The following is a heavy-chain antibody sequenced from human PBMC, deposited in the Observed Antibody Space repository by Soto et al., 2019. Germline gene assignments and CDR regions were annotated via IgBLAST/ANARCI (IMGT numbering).Heavy chain of an antibody. CDR1: GFTFSSYG. J-gene: IGHJ4*02. CDR2: ISYDGSNK. D-gene: IGHD3-9*01. CDR3: AAILTGYQGGSSFDY. Sequence: PGGSLRLSCAASGFTFSSYGMHWVRQAPGKGLEWVAVISYDGSNKYYADSVKGRFTISRDNSKNTLYLQMNSLRAEDTAVYYCAAILTGYQGGSSFDYWGQGTLVTVSS. V-gene: IGHV3-30*03.